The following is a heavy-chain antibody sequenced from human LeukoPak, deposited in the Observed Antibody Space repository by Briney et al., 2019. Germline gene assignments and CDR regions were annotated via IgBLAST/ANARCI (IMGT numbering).Heavy chain of an antibody. D-gene: IGHD4-11*01. CDR1: GGSISSSNW. V-gene: IGHV4-4*02. J-gene: IGHJ5*02. CDR2: INHSGST. Sequence: SETLSLTCAVSGGSISSSNWWSWVRQPPGKGLEWIGEINHSGSTNYNPSLKSRVTISVDKSKNQFSLELSSVTAADTAVYYCAARWDYGNYRNWFDPWGQGTLVTVSS. CDR3: AARWDYGNYRNWFDP.